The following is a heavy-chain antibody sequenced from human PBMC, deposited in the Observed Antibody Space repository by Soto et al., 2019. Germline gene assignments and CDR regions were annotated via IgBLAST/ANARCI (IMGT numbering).Heavy chain of an antibody. V-gene: IGHV1-18*01. CDR1: GYTFTSYG. CDR2: INSYNGNT. D-gene: IGHD6-19*01. CDR3: AREPVAGIWFDP. Sequence: GASVKVSCKASGYTFTSYGISWVRQAPGQGLERMGWINSYNGNTNYAQKLQGRVTMTTDTSTSTAYMELRSLRSDDTAVYYCAREPVAGIWFDPWGQGTLVTVSS. J-gene: IGHJ5*02.